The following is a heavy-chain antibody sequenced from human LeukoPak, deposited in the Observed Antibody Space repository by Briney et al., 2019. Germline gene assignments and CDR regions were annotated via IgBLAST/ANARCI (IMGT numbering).Heavy chain of an antibody. CDR3: ARDLTIFGVARGAFDI. D-gene: IGHD3-3*01. V-gene: IGHV4-59*11. CDR2: IFHGGVT. Sequence: SETLSLTCTVSGGSISSHYWSWIRQPPGKGLEWIGYIFHGGVTNYNPSLKSRITMSVDTSKNQFSLRLSSVTAADTAVYYCARDLTIFGVARGAFDIWGQGTMVTVSS. J-gene: IGHJ3*02. CDR1: GGSISSHY.